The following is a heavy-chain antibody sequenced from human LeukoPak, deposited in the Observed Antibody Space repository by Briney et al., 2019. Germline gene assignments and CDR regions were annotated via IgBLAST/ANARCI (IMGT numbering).Heavy chain of an antibody. J-gene: IGHJ4*02. CDR1: GGSISSSNW. CDR3: ASYGYYGSGSYYSIPYYFDY. V-gene: IGHV4-4*02. Sequence: RPSGTLSLTCAVSGGSISSSNWWSWVRQPPGKGLEWIGEIYHSRSTNYNPSLKSRVTISVDKSKNQFSLKLSSVTAADTAVYYCASYGYYGSGSYYSIPYYFDYWGQGTLVTVSS. D-gene: IGHD3-10*01. CDR2: IYHSRST.